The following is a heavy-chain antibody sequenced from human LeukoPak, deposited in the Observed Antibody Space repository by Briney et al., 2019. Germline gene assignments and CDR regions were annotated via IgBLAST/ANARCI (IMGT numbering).Heavy chain of an antibody. Sequence: GGSLRLSCATSGFTFSSYAMHWVRQAPGKGLEWVAVISYDGSNKYYADSVKGRFTISRDNSKNTLYLQMNSLRAEDTAVYYCAKQLGYCSDGSCYFPYWGQGTLVTVSS. J-gene: IGHJ4*02. V-gene: IGHV3-30-3*02. D-gene: IGHD2-15*01. CDR1: GFTFSSYA. CDR2: ISYDGSNK. CDR3: AKQLGYCSDGSCYFPY.